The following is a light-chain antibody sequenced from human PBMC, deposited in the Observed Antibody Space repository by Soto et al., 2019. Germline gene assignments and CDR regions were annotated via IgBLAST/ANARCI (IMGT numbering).Light chain of an antibody. J-gene: IGLJ2*01. CDR1: SSDVGGYNY. CDR2: GVS. CDR3: SSYKTSSTVVV. Sequence: QSALTQPASVSGSPVDSIPISCTGTSSDVGGYNYVSWYQQYPGKAPKLMIFGVSDRPSGVSNRFSGSKSGNTASLTISGLQAEDEADYYCSSYKTSSTVVVFGGGTKVTVL. V-gene: IGLV2-14*01.